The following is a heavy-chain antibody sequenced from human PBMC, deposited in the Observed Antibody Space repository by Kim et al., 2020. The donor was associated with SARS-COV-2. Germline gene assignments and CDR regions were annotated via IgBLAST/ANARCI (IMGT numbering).Heavy chain of an antibody. D-gene: IGHD2-2*01. V-gene: IGHV3-30*04. J-gene: IGHJ6*02. CDR3: ARDPGRGMSGYCSSTSCYDSRYYGMDV. Sequence: GGSLRLSCAASGFTFSSYAMHWVRQAPGKGLEWVAVISYDGSNKYYADSVKGRFTISRDNSKNTLYLQMNSLRAEDTAVYYCARDPGRGMSGYCSSTSCYDSRYYGMDVWGQGTTVTVSS. CDR2: ISYDGSNK. CDR1: GFTFSSYA.